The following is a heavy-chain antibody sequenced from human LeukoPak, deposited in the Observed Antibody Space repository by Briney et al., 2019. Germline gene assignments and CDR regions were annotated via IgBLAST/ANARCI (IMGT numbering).Heavy chain of an antibody. D-gene: IGHD3-10*01. CDR2: ISSSGSTI. J-gene: IGHJ4*02. Sequence: PGGSLRLSCAASGFTFSDYYMSWIRQAPGKGLEWVSYISSSGSTIYYADSVKGRFTISRDNAKNSLYLQMNSLRAEDTAVYYFARDHNYYGSGSYFGYWGQGTLVTVSS. CDR3: ARDHNYYGSGSYFGY. CDR1: GFTFSDYY. V-gene: IGHV3-11*01.